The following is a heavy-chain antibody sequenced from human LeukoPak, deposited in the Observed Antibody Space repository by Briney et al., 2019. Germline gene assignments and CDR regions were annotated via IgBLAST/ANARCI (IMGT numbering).Heavy chain of an antibody. Sequence: PSETLSLTCTVSGGSISSYYWSWIRQPPGKGLEWIGYIYYSGSTNYNPSLKSRVTISVDTSKNQFSLKLNSVTAADTAMYYCARGRGYSGYEAWFDPWGQGTLVTVSS. CDR3: ARGRGYSGYEAWFDP. V-gene: IGHV4-59*01. CDR1: GGSISSYY. CDR2: IYYSGST. D-gene: IGHD5-12*01. J-gene: IGHJ5*02.